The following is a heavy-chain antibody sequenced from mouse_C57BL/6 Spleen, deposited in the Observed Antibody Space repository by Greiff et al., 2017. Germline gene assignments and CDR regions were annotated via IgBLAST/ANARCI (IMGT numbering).Heavy chain of an antibody. Sequence: EVKLQQSGAELVRPGASVKLSCTASGFNIKDDYMHWVKQRPEQGLEWIGWIDPENGDTEYASKFQGKATITADTSSNTAYLQLSSLTSEDTAVYYCTTFLTTVVPYGYFDVWGTGTTVTVSS. J-gene: IGHJ1*03. CDR1: GFNIKDDY. CDR2: IDPENGDT. D-gene: IGHD1-1*01. CDR3: TTFLTTVVPYGYFDV. V-gene: IGHV14-4*01.